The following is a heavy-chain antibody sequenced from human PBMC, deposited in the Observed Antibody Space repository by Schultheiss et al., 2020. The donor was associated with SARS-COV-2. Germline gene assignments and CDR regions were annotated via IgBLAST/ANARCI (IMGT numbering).Heavy chain of an antibody. V-gene: IGHV4-59*01. D-gene: IGHD1-26*01. CDR3: ARSSIGWFDP. J-gene: IGHJ5*02. CDR1: GGSISSYY. CDR2: IYYSGST. Sequence: SQTLSLTCTVSGGSISSYYWSWIRQPPGKGLEWIGYIYYSGSTNYNPSLKSLVTISVDTSKNQFSLKLSSVTAADTDVYYCARSSIGWFDPWGQGTLITVA.